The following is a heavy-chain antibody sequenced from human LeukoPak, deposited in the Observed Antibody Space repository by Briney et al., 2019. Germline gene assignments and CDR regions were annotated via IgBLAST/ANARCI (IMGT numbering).Heavy chain of an antibody. V-gene: IGHV4-39*07. CDR2: FYDSGST. Sequence: SETLSLTCSFSGGSISGTHYYWGWVRQPPGKGLEWIGSFYDSGSTFYNPSLKSRVTISVDTSKNQFSLKLSSVTAADTAVYYCARDPVATISDYWGQGTLVTVSS. D-gene: IGHD5-12*01. J-gene: IGHJ4*02. CDR3: ARDPVATISDY. CDR1: GGSISGTHYY.